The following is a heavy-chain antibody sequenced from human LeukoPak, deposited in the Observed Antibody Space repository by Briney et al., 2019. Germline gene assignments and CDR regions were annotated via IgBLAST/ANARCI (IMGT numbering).Heavy chain of an antibody. V-gene: IGHV1-18*01. CDR1: GYTFTSYG. D-gene: IGHD6-13*01. CDR3: ARVFTAGYSSSWYQDY. J-gene: IGHJ4*02. Sequence: GASVKVSCKASGYTFTSYGISWVRQAPGQGLEWMGWISAYNGNTNYAQNVQGRVTMTTDTSTSTAYMELRSLRSDDTAVYYCARVFTAGYSSSWYQDYWGQGTLVTVSS. CDR2: ISAYNGNT.